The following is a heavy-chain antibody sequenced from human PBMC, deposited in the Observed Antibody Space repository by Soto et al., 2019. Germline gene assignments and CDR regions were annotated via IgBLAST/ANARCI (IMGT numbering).Heavy chain of an antibody. J-gene: IGHJ6*02. CDR3: ARIQRAERITIFEVVSEYYGMDV. Sequence: SGPTLVNPTQTLTLTCTFSGFSLSTSGMCVSWIRQPPGKALEWLALIDWDDDKYYSTSLKTRLTISKDTSKNQVVLTMTNMDPVDTATYYCARIQRAERITIFEVVSEYYGMDVWGQGTTVTVSS. V-gene: IGHV2-70*01. CDR1: GFSLSTSGMC. D-gene: IGHD3-3*01. CDR2: IDWDDDK.